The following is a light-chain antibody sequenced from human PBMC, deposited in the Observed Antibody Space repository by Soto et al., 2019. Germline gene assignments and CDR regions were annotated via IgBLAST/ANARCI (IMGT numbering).Light chain of an antibody. V-gene: IGKV3-11*01. Sequence: DIVLTQSPATLSLSPGERATLSCRASQSVSNYLAWYQQKPGQAPRLLIYDASNRAPGIPARFSGSGSGADFSLTISSLEPEDFAGYYWQQRKSRLTFGGGTKVEIK. CDR1: QSVSNY. CDR2: DAS. CDR3: QQRKSRLT. J-gene: IGKJ4*01.